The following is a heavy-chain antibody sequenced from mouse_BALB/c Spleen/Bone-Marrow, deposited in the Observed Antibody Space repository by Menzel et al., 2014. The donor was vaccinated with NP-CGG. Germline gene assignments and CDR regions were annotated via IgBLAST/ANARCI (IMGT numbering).Heavy chain of an antibody. J-gene: IGHJ3*01. CDR3: ARXGDYDGFAY. CDR2: INPYNGDI. D-gene: IGHD2-4*01. Sequence: EVQLQQSGPELVKPGASVKISCKASGYSFTGYFMNWVMQSHGKSLEWIGRINPYNGDIFYNQKFKGKATLTVDKSSNTAHMELRSLASEDSAVYYCARXGDYDGFAYWGQXTXXTVSA. V-gene: IGHV1-20*02. CDR1: GYSFTGYF.